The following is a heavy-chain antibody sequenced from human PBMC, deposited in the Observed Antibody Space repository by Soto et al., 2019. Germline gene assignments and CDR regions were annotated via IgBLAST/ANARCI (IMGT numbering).Heavy chain of an antibody. D-gene: IGHD1-1*01. Sequence: SETLSLTCSVSGGTISGYYWTWIRKSAGKGLERIGRIYATGTTDYNPSLKSRVMMSVDTSKKQFSLKLRSVTAADTAVYYCVRDGTKTLRDWFDPWGQGISVTVSS. J-gene: IGHJ5*02. CDR3: VRDGTKTLRDWFDP. CDR1: GGTISGYY. CDR2: IYATGTT. V-gene: IGHV4-4*07.